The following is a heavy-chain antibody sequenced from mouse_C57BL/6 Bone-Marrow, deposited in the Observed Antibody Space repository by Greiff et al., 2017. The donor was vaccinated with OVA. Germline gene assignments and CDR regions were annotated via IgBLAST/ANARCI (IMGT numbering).Heavy chain of an antibody. D-gene: IGHD4-1*01. J-gene: IGHJ2*01. Sequence: QVQLQQSGAELARPGASVKLSCKASGYTFTSYGISWVKQRTGQGLEWIGEIYPRSGNTYYNEKFKGKATLTADKSSSTAYMQLSSLTSEDSAVYFCARLGLWRGYYFDYWGQGTTLTVSS. CDR2: IYPRSGNT. CDR3: ARLGLWRGYYFDY. V-gene: IGHV1-81*01. CDR1: GYTFTSYG.